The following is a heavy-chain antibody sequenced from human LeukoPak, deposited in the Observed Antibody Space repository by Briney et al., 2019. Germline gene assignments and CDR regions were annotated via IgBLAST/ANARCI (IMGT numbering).Heavy chain of an antibody. CDR3: ARSYSNFYYGMDV. CDR1: GGSISTYY. V-gene: IGHV4-59*01. Sequence: SKTLSLTCSVSGGSISTYYWSWIRQPPGRGLEWIGYIYYSGSTNYNPSLKSRVIISVDTSKNQFSLDLTSVTAADSAVYFCARSYSNFYYGMDVWGQGTTVTVSS. D-gene: IGHD4-11*01. CDR2: IYYSGST. J-gene: IGHJ6*02.